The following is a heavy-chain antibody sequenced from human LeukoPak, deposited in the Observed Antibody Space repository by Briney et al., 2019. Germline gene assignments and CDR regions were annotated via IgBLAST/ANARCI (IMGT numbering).Heavy chain of an antibody. CDR1: GYTFTSYW. D-gene: IGHD3-16*01. CDR2: IYPGDSDT. J-gene: IGHJ4*02. V-gene: IGHV5-51*01. CDR3: ARQGADGHAYDY. Sequence: GESLKISCQGSGYTFTSYWLGWVRQMPGKGLEWMGIIYPGDSDTRYSPSLQGQVTISADRSISTAYLQWSSLKASDTAIYYCARQGADGHAYDYWGQGTLVTVSS.